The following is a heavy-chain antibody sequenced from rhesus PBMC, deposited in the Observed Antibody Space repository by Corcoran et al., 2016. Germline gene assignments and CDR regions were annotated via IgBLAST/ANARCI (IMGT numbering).Heavy chain of an antibody. Sequence: QVQLQESGPGLVRPSETLSLTCAVSGGSFIRTYWSWIRQPAGKGLEWIGRIYGGGGSTTYNPSLKSRVTISTDTSKTQFSLKLSSVTAADTAVYYCARSRVGDIVFDYWGQGVLVTVSS. J-gene: IGHJ4*01. D-gene: IGHD1-44*01. CDR2: IYGGGGST. V-gene: IGHV4-147*01. CDR1: GGSFIRTY. CDR3: ARSRVGDIVFDY.